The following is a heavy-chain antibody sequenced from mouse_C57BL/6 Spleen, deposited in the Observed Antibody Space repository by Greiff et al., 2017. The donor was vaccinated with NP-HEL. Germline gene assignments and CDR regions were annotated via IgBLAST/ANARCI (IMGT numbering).Heavy chain of an antibody. Sequence: VQLQQSGPELVKPGASVKISCKASGYSFTGYYMNWVKQSPEKSLEWIGEINPSTGGTTYNQKFKAKATLTVDKSSSTAYMQLKSLTSEDSAVYYCASHGLFDYWGQGTTLTVSS. D-gene: IGHD1-1*02. CDR2: INPSTGGT. J-gene: IGHJ2*01. V-gene: IGHV1-42*01. CDR3: ASHGLFDY. CDR1: GYSFTGYY.